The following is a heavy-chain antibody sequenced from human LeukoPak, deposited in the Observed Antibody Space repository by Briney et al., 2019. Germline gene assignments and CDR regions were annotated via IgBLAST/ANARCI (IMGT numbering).Heavy chain of an antibody. D-gene: IGHD3-22*01. J-gene: IGHJ4*02. CDR1: GFTFSNYW. CDR2: INGDGSRI. CDR3: ARGHTAHYYDSSGYYVYYFDY. Sequence: PGGSLRLSCAASGFTFSNYWMHWVRHAPGKGLVWVSRINGDGSRINYADSVKGRFTISRDNAENTLYLQMNSLRVEDTAVYYCARGHTAHYYDSSGYYVYYFDYWGQGTLVTVSS. V-gene: IGHV3-74*01.